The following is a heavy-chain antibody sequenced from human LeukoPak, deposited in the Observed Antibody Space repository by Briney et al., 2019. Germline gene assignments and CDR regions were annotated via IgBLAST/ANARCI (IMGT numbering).Heavy chain of an antibody. J-gene: IGHJ3*01. V-gene: IGHV3-15*01. D-gene: IGHD3-22*01. CDR1: GFTFNKAW. Sequence: PGGSLRLSCAAFGFTFNKAWLSWVRRAPGRGLEWVARIKGETGWGTTDHAAPVRGRFTIHREDSEDTMSLKMYALRTENTAVYYCATSRYYYDSSGYLWDPDAFDFWGQGTMVTVSS. CDR3: ATSRYYYDSSGYLWDPDAFDF. CDR2: IKGETGWGTT.